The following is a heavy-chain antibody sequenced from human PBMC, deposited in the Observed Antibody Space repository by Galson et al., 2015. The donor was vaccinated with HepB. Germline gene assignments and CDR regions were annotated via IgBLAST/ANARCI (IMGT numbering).Heavy chain of an antibody. CDR2: VNPNGGGT. V-gene: IGHV1-2*06. Sequence: SVKVSCKASGYTFTHYYIHWVRQAPGQGLEWLGRVNPNGGGTDYAQKFQGRVTLTGDTSISTAYMGLSDMKSDDTAVYYGARSSLYQWNGYDAFDIWGQGTLVTVSS. J-gene: IGHJ3*02. D-gene: IGHD1-20*01. CDR3: ARSSLYQWNGYDAFDI. CDR1: GYTFTHYY.